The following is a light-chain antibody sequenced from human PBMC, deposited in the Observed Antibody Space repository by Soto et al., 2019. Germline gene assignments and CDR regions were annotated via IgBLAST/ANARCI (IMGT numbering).Light chain of an antibody. CDR1: QTINSW. CDR3: QQYNSVPYT. V-gene: IGKV1-5*03. CDR2: KAS. Sequence: DIQMTQSPSTLSASVGDRVTITCRASQTINSWLAWYQQKPGKAPRLLIYKASSLESGVPSRFSGSGSGTEFPLTISSLQPDDFATYYCQQYNSVPYTFGQGTK. J-gene: IGKJ2*01.